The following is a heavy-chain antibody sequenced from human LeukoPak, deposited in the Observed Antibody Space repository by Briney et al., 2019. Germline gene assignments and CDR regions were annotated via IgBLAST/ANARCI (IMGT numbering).Heavy chain of an antibody. CDR2: IYSEGGT. CDR3: ARGVSSGYYYVGYFDL. Sequence: GGSLRLSCAASGFTVSDNYMTWVRQAPGKGLEWVSVIYSEGGTYYADSVKGRFSMSRDTSKNTLYLQMNSLRVEDTSVYYCARGVSSGYYYVGYFDLWGQGTVVTVSS. D-gene: IGHD3-22*01. V-gene: IGHV3-66*01. CDR1: GFTVSDNY. J-gene: IGHJ4*02.